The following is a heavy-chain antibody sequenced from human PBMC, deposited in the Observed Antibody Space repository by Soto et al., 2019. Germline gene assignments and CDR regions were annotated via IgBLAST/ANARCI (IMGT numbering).Heavy chain of an antibody. Sequence: ASVKVSCKASGGTFSSYAISWVRQAPGQGLEWMGGIIPIFGTANYAQKFQGRVTITADESTSTAYMELSSLRSEDTAVYYCARDRGWELPPRYGMDVWGQGTTVTVSS. CDR3: ARDRGWELPPRYGMDV. CDR1: GGTFSSYA. CDR2: IIPIFGTA. J-gene: IGHJ6*02. D-gene: IGHD1-26*01. V-gene: IGHV1-69*13.